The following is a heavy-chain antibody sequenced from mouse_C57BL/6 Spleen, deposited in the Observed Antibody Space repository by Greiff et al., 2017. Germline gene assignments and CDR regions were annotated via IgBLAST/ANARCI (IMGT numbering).Heavy chain of an antibody. J-gene: IGHJ4*01. CDR3: TVIITTVVARDYAMDY. CDR1: GFTFSNYW. CDR2: IRLRSDNYAT. Sequence: EVKVEESGGGLVQPGGSMKLSCVASGFTFSNYWMNWVRQSPEKGLEWVAQIRLRSDNYATHYAESVKGRFTISRDDSKSSVYLQMNNLRAEDTGIYYCTVIITTVVARDYAMDYWGQGTSVTVSS. D-gene: IGHD1-1*01. V-gene: IGHV6-3*01.